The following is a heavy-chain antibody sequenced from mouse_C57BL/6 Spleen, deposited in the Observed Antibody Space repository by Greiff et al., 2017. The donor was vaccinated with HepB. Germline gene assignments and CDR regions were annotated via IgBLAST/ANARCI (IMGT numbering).Heavy chain of an antibody. D-gene: IGHD2-4*01. CDR3: ARDYDYAGFAY. CDR1: GYAFRSSW. Sequence: VQRVESGPELVKPGASVKISCKASGYAFRSSWMNWVKQRPGKGLEWIGRIYPGDGDTNYNGKFKGKATLTADKSSSTAYMQLSSLTSEDSAVYFCARDYDYAGFAYWGQGTLVTVSA. V-gene: IGHV1-82*01. J-gene: IGHJ3*01. CDR2: IYPGDGDT.